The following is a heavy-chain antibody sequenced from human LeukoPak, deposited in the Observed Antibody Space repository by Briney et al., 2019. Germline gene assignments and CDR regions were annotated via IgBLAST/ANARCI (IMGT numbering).Heavy chain of an antibody. CDR3: ARVYSGYTDY. CDR2: IYHSGST. V-gene: IGHV4-38-2*02. J-gene: IGHJ4*02. CDR1: GYSISSGYY. D-gene: IGHD3-22*01. Sequence: SETLSLTCTVSGYSISSGYYWGWIRQPPGKGLEWIGSIYHSGSTYYNPSLKSRVTISVDTSKNQFSLKLSSVTAADTAVYYCARVYSGYTDYWGPGTLVTVSS.